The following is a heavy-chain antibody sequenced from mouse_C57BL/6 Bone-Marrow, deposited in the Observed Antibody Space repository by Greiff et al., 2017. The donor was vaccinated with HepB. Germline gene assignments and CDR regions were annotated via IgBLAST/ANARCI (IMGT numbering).Heavy chain of an antibody. CDR2: ISSGGSYT. CDR3: ATTGGTAY. Sequence: DVKLVESGGDLVKPGGSLKLSCAASGFTFSSYGMSWVRQTPDKRLEWVATISSGGSYTYYPDSVKGRFTISRDNAKNTLYLQMSSLKSEDTAMYYCATTGGTAYWGQGTLVTVSA. D-gene: IGHD4-1*02. V-gene: IGHV5-6*02. CDR1: GFTFSSYG. J-gene: IGHJ3*01.